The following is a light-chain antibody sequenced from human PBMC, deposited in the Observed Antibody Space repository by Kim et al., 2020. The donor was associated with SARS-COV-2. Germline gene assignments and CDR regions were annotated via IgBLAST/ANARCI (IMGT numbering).Light chain of an antibody. V-gene: IGLV3-1*01. CDR2: QDS. Sequence: VSPARAASVTCSGDRLGDKYACWYQQQTAQSPLLVIYQDSKRPSGNPVRFSGSNTGNTATPTVSGTQAMDESDYDCQAWDSSTVVFGGGTQLTVL. J-gene: IGLJ2*01. CDR1: RLGDKY. CDR3: QAWDSSTVV.